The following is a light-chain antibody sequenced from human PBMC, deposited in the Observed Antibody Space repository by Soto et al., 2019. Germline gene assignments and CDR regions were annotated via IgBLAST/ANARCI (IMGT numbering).Light chain of an antibody. V-gene: IGKV1-5*01. J-gene: IGKJ1*01. CDR3: LRYNAFSQT. CDR2: DAS. Sequence: DIQLTQSPSTLSASVGDRVNITCRASQSMNSWLAWYQQKRGEAPKVLIYDASSLESGVPSRFSGSGSGTEFTLTIGSLQPEDFATYYGLRYNAFSQTFGQGTKVEI. CDR1: QSMNSW.